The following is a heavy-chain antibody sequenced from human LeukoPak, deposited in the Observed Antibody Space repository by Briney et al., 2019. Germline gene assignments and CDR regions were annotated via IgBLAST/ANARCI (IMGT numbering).Heavy chain of an antibody. CDR3: ARDPLLDIVVVVAATWYYYGMDV. D-gene: IGHD2-15*01. Sequence: VGSLRLSCAASGFTFSSYSMNWVRQAPGKGLEWVSYISSSSSTIYYADSLQGRFTISRDNAKNSLYLQMNSLRAEDTAVYYCARDPLLDIVVVVAATWYYYGMDVWGQGTTVTVS. J-gene: IGHJ6*02. V-gene: IGHV3-48*01. CDR1: GFTFSSYS. CDR2: ISSSSSTI.